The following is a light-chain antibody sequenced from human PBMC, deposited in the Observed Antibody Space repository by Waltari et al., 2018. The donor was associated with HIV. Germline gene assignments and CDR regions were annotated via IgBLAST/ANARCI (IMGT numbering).Light chain of an antibody. CDR1: QSLVHADGRTY. V-gene: IGKV2-24*01. J-gene: IGKJ2*01. Sequence: DIVMTQTPLSSPVSLGQPASIYCRSSQSLVHADGRTYLSWLQQRPGQPPRLLMYQTSNRFAGVPDRFSGSGAGTDFTLRISRVEPEDVGIYYCMQVTQFPHTFGQGTKLEIK. CDR3: MQVTQFPHT. CDR2: QTS.